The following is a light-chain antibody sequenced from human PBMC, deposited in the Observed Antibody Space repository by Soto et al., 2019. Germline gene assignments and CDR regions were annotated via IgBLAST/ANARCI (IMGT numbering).Light chain of an antibody. CDR2: SNN. CDR1: SSNIGRNT. J-gene: IGLJ1*01. Sequence: QSVVTQPPSASGTPGQRVTISCSGSSSNIGRNTVDWYQQLPGTAPKLLIYSNNQRPSGVPDRFSGSKSGTSASLAISGLQSDDEADYYCAACDDSLRESYVFGTGTKVTVL. CDR3: AACDDSLRESYV. V-gene: IGLV1-44*01.